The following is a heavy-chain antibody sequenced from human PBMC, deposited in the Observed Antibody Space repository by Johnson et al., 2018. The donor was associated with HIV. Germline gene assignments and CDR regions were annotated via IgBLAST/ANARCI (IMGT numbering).Heavy chain of an antibody. J-gene: IGHJ3*02. CDR3: ASGGYSSSWYTEQGAFDI. D-gene: IGHD6-13*01. CDR1: GFTFSSFG. V-gene: IGHV3-30*02. CDR2: IRFDGSTK. Sequence: QVQLVESGGGLVQPGGSLRLSCAASGFTFSSFGMHWVRQAPGKGLAWVAFIRFDGSTKNDANSVKGRFHISRDNSKNTLFLQMGSLRAEDTAVYYCASGGYSSSWYTEQGAFDIWGQGTMVTVSS.